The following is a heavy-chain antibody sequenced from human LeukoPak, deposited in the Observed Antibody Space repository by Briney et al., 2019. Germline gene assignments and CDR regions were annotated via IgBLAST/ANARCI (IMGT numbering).Heavy chain of an antibody. CDR1: GFTVGSNY. Sequence: LTGGSLRLSCAASGFTVGSNYMSWVRQAPGRGLEWVSVMYSGGSTYYADSVKGRFTISRDNSKNTLYLQMNSLRAEDTAVYYCARVSYGQHFDYWGQGTLVTVSS. CDR2: MYSGGST. CDR3: ARVSYGQHFDY. V-gene: IGHV3-66*02. J-gene: IGHJ4*02. D-gene: IGHD5-18*01.